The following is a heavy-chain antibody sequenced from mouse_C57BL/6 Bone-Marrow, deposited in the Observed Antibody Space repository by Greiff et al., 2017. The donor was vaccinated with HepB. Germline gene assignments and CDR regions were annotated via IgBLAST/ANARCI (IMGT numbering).Heavy chain of an antibody. V-gene: IGHV1-82*01. CDR2: IYPGDGDT. CDR3: ARSRYDYDSFDY. Sequence: QVQLQQSGPELVKPGASVKISCKASGYAFSSSWMNWVKQRPGKGLEWIGRIYPGDGDTNYNGKFKGKATLTADKSSSTAYMQLSSLTSEDSAVYFCARSRYDYDSFDYWGQGTTLTVSS. J-gene: IGHJ2*01. CDR1: GYAFSSSW. D-gene: IGHD2-4*01.